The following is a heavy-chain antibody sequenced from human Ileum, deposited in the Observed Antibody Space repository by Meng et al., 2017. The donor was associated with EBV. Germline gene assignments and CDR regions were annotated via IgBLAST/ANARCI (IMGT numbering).Heavy chain of an antibody. J-gene: IGHJ4*02. Sequence: QVHVRESGPGLVGPPGTLSLTCSVSGDSISNEHWWSWVRQSPGKGLEWIGEIHHTRGPNYNPSLKSRVIISVDKSNNHFSLRLSAVTAADTAVYYCASNGAFSLDHWGQGTLVTVSS. CDR3: ASNGAFSLDH. V-gene: IGHV4-4*03. CDR1: GDSISNEHW. CDR2: IHHTRGP. D-gene: IGHD2-8*01.